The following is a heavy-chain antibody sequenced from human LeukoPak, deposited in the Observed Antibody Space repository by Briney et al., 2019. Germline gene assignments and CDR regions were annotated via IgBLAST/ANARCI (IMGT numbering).Heavy chain of an antibody. V-gene: IGHV1-18*01. J-gene: IGHJ4*02. CDR2: ISAYNGNT. CDR1: GYTCTSYG. D-gene: IGHD3-22*01. CDR3: AGTDRKGHYYDSSGYYPFDY. Sequence: ASVKVSCKASGYTCTSYGISWVRQAPGQALEWMGWISAYNGNTNYAQKLQGRATMTTDTSTSTAYMELRSLRSDDTAVYYCAGTDRKGHYYDSSGYYPFDYWGQGTLVTVSS.